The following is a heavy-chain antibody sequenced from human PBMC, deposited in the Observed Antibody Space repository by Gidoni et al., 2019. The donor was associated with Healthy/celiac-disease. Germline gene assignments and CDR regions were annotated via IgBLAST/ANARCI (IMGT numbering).Heavy chain of an antibody. D-gene: IGHD2-8*01. J-gene: IGHJ4*02. CDR1: GGSISSGGYY. CDR2: IYYSGST. Sequence: QVQLQESGPGLVKPSQTLSLTCTVSGGSISSGGYYWSWIRQHPGKGLEWIGYIYYSGSTYYNPSLKSRVTISVDTSKNQFSLKLSSVTAADTAVYYCASLLGYCTNGVCYSPPNFDYWGQGTLVTVSS. CDR3: ASLLGYCTNGVCYSPPNFDY. V-gene: IGHV4-31*03.